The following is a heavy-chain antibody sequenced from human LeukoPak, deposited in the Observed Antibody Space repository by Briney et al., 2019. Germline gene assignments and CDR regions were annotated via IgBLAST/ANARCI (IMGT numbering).Heavy chain of an antibody. CDR2: INPSGGST. D-gene: IGHD3-22*01. V-gene: IGHV1-46*01. J-gene: IGHJ4*02. CDR3: ASARSSGYSYAVLPDY. CDR1: GYTFTSYY. Sequence: ASVKVSCKASGYTFTSYYMHWVRQAPGQGLEGRGIINPSGGSTSYAQKFQGRVTMTSDTSTSTVYMELSSLRSEDTAVCYCASARSSGYSYAVLPDYCGQGTLATVSS.